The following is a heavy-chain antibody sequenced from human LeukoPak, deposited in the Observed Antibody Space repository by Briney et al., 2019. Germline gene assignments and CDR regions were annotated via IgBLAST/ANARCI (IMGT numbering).Heavy chain of an antibody. V-gene: IGHV1-18*01. CDR3: ARDRGYCSSTSCYYFDY. CDR2: ISAYNGNT. CDR1: GYTFTSYG. D-gene: IGHD2-2*01. Sequence: ASVKVSCKASGYTFTSYGISWVRQAPGQGLEWVGWISAYNGNTNYAQKLQGRVTMTTDTSTSTAYMELSSLRSEDTAVYYCARDRGYCSSTSCYYFDYWGQGTLVTVSS. J-gene: IGHJ4*02.